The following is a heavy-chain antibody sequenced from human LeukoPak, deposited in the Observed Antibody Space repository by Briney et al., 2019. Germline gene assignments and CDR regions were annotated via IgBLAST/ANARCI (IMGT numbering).Heavy chain of an antibody. D-gene: IGHD3-22*01. V-gene: IGHV3-30*18. CDR2: LSSDGTNK. J-gene: IGHJ4*02. CDR1: GFTFSSYG. CDR3: AKPYYFDSSAYYLDY. Sequence: PGGSLRLSCAASGFTFSSYGMHWVRQAPGKGLEWVAVLSSDGTNKYYAGSVKGRFTISRDNSKDTLSLQMNSLRAEDTAVCYCAKPYYFDSSAYYLDYWGQGTLVTVSS.